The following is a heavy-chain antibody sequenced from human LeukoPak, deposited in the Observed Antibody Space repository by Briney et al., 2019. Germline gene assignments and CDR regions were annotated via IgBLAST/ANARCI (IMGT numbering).Heavy chain of an antibody. D-gene: IGHD3-10*01. J-gene: IGHJ6*03. Sequence: ASVKVSCKASGYTFTSYYMHWVRQAPGQGLEWMGIINPSGGSTSYAQKFQGRVTMTRDMSTSTAYMELRSLRSDDTAVYYCARGPSILWFGELIYMDVWGKGTTVTVSS. CDR2: INPSGGST. CDR1: GYTFTSYY. CDR3: ARGPSILWFGELIYMDV. V-gene: IGHV1-46*01.